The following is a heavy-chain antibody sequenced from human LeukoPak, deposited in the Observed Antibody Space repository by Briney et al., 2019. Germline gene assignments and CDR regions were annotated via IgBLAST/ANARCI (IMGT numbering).Heavy chain of an antibody. Sequence: SVKVSCKASGGTFTSYAISWVRQAPGQGLEWMGGIIPIFGTANYAHEYQGIITITADESTSTAYMELSSLRSEDTAVYYCARGSRYYYYYDMDVWGKGTTVTVSS. CDR1: GGTFTSYA. V-gene: IGHV1-69*13. CDR3: ARGSRYYYYYDMDV. J-gene: IGHJ6*03. CDR2: IIPIFGTA. D-gene: IGHD2-15*01.